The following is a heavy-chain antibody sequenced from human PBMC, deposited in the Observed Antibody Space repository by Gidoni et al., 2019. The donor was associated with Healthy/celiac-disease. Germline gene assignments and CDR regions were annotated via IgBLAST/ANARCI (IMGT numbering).Heavy chain of an antibody. CDR1: GGSFSGYY. D-gene: IGHD2-15*01. Sequence: QVQLQQWGAGLLKPSETLSLTCAVYGGSFSGYYWSWIRQPPGKGLEWIGEINHSGSTNYNPSLKSRVTISVDTSKNQFSLKLSSVTAADTAVYYCARGRGRGLIVVVVAATHYFDYWGQGTLVTVSS. CDR2: INHSGST. V-gene: IGHV4-34*01. J-gene: IGHJ4*02. CDR3: ARGRGRGLIVVVVAATHYFDY.